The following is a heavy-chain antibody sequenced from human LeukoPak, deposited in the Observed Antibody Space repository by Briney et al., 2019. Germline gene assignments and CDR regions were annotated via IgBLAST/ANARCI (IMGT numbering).Heavy chain of an antibody. CDR1: GGSISSYY. Sequence: SETLSLTCAVSGGSISSYYGSWIRQPPGKGLEWIGYIYYSGSTNYNPSLKSRGTISVDTSKNQFSLKLSSVTAADTAVYYCARVDVVVPAAYFWGQGTLVTVSS. D-gene: IGHD2-2*01. CDR2: IYYSGST. CDR3: ARVDVVVPAAYF. V-gene: IGHV4-59*01. J-gene: IGHJ4*02.